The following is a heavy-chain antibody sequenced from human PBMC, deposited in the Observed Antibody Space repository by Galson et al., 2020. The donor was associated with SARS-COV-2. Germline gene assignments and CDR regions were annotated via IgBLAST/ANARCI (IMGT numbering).Heavy chain of an antibody. D-gene: IGHD1-26*01. CDR3: ARGNHASGSSYFDV. Sequence: GGSLRLSCATSGFTFSLYSMNWVRQAPGKGLEWVSAITSDGGDMFYADSLKGRFTVSRDNAKNSVVLQMSSLRVEDTAVYYCARGNHASGSSYFDVWGQGTLVTVSS. V-gene: IGHV3-21*01. J-gene: IGHJ4*02. CDR1: GFTFSLYS. CDR2: ITSDGGDM.